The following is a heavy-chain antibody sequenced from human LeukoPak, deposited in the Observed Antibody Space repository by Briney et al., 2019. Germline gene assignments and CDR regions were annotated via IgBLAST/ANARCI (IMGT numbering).Heavy chain of an antibody. CDR3: ARSTRDYYDSSGYYYPWWFDP. CDR1: GGTFSRYA. Sequence: ASVKVSCKASGGTFSRYAISWVRQAPGQGLEWMGGIIPIFGTANYAQKFQGRVTITADESTSTAYMELSSLRSEDTAVYYCARSTRDYYDSSGYYYPWWFDPWGQGTLVTVSS. V-gene: IGHV1-69*13. D-gene: IGHD3-22*01. CDR2: IIPIFGTA. J-gene: IGHJ5*02.